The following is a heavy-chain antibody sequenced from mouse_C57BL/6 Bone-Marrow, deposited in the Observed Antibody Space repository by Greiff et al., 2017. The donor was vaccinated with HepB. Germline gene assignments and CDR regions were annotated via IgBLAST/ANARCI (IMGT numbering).Heavy chain of an antibody. V-gene: IGHV1-53*01. Sequence: QVQLQQPGTELVKPGASGYTFTSYWMHWVKQRPGQGLEWIGNINPSNGGTNYNEKFKSKATLTVDKSSSTAYMQLSSLTSEDSAVYYCARDYYGSRYWYFDVWGTGTTVTVSS. J-gene: IGHJ1*03. CDR1: GYTFTSYW. D-gene: IGHD1-1*01. CDR2: INPSNGGT. CDR3: ARDYYGSRYWYFDV.